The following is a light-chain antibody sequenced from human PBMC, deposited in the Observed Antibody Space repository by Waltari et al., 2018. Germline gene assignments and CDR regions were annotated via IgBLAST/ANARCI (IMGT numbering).Light chain of an antibody. V-gene: IGKV2-28*01. CDR3: MQALQIPWT. Sequence: DIVMTQSPLSLSVTPGEPASIPCRSSQRLGNNYLDWYVQKPGQSPHRLIHSVSNRASGVPDRFSGSRSGTDFTLKISRVEAEDVGVYFCMQALQIPWTFGQGTRVEIK. CDR1: QRLGNNY. CDR2: SVS. J-gene: IGKJ1*01.